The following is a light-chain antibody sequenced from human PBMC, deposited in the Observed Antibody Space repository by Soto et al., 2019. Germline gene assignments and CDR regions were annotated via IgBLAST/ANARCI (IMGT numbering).Light chain of an antibody. Sequence: EIVLTQSPGTLSLSPGERATLSCRTSQSTSNNYLAWYQQKPGQAPRLLIYGASARATGIPARFSGSGSGTEFTLTISSLQSEDYAVYYCQHYNNWPFTFGQGTKVESN. CDR1: QSTSNN. V-gene: IGKV3-15*01. CDR2: GAS. CDR3: QHYNNWPFT. J-gene: IGKJ2*01.